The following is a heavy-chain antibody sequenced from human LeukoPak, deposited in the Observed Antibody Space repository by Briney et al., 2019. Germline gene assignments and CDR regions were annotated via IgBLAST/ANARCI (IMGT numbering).Heavy chain of an antibody. CDR3: ARSAGYSSSWYSDFDY. CDR1: GGSISSYY. Sequence: SETLSLTCTVSGGSISSYYWSWIRQPPGKGLEWVGYIYYSGSTNYNPSLKSQVTISVDTSKNQFSLKLSSVTAADMAVYYCARSAGYSSSWYSDFDYWGQGTLVTVSS. V-gene: IGHV4-59*01. CDR2: IYYSGST. D-gene: IGHD6-13*01. J-gene: IGHJ4*02.